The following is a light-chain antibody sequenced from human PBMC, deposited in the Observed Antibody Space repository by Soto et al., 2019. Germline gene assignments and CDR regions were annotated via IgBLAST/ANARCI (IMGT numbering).Light chain of an antibody. Sequence: DIQMTQSPSTLSASVGDRVTIACRASQSISSWLAWYQQKLGKAPKLLIYKASSLQSGVPSRFSGSESGTEFTLTISSLQPDDFATYYCQQYNTYSRTFGQGTKVEVK. CDR1: QSISSW. CDR3: QQYNTYSRT. J-gene: IGKJ1*01. CDR2: KAS. V-gene: IGKV1-5*03.